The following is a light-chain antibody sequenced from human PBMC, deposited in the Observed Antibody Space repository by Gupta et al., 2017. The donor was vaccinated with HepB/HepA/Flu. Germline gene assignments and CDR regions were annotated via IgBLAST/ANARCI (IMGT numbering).Light chain of an antibody. J-gene: IGKJ1*01. CDR1: QSLLHSNGYNY. Sequence: DIVMTPSPLSLPVTPREPASISCRSSQSLLHSNGYNYLDWYLQKPGQSPQLLIYLGSNRASGVPDRFSGSGSGTDFTLKISRVEAEDVGVYYCMQALQTLWTFGQGTKVEIK. CDR3: MQALQTLWT. V-gene: IGKV2-28*01. CDR2: LGS.